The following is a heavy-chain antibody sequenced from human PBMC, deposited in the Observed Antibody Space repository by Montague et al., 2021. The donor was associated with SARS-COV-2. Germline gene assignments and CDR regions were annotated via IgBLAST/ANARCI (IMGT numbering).Heavy chain of an antibody. Sequence: SLSLSCSASGFPFSGYGMHWVRQAPGKGLEWVAVIWYDGSNKYYADSVKGRFTISRDNSKNTLYLQMNSLRAEDTAVYYCAREAPQDDAFDIWGQGTMVTVSS. CDR1: GFPFSGYG. J-gene: IGHJ3*02. CDR2: IWYDGSNK. CDR3: AREAPQDDAFDI. V-gene: IGHV3-33*01.